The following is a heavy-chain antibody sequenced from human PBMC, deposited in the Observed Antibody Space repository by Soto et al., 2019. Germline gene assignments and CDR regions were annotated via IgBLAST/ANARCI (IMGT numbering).Heavy chain of an antibody. CDR1: GFTFSSYA. D-gene: IGHD1-1*01. J-gene: IGHJ5*02. CDR3: ARGDDSNDGCWFDP. V-gene: IGHV3-23*01. CDR2: ISGRGGST. Sequence: EVQLLESGGGLVQPGGSLRLSCAASGFTFSSYAMSWVRQAPGKGLKWVSAISGRGGSTYYADSVKGRFTISRDNSKNTMYLQMNSLRAEDTAVYYCARGDDSNDGCWFDPWGQGTLVTVSS.